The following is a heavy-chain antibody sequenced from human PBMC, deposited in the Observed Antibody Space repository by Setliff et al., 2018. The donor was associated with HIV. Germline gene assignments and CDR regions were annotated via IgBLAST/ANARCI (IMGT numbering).Heavy chain of an antibody. V-gene: IGHV4-34*01. CDR3: ARAVYYGSGSYSPHFDY. CDR2: ISHSGGT. J-gene: IGHJ4*02. D-gene: IGHD3-10*01. CDR1: GGSFSGYY. Sequence: PSETLSLTCAVYGGSFSGYYWSWIRQSPGNGLEWLGEISHSGGTNYNLSLKSRVTISLDTSKNQFSLKLTSVTAADTAVYYCARAVYYGSGSYSPHFDYWGQGTLVTVSS.